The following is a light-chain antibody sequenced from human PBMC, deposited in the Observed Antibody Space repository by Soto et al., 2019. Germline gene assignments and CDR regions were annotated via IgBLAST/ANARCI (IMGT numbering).Light chain of an antibody. V-gene: IGLV8-61*01. CDR3: VLYVGSGILV. CDR2: STN. Sequence: QTVVTQEPSFSVSPGGTVTLTCGLSSGSVSTSYYPSWYQQTPGQAPRTLIYSTNTRSSGVPARFSGSILGNKAALTITGAQADDESDYYCVLYVGSGILVFGGGTQLTVL. J-gene: IGLJ2*01. CDR1: SGSVSTSYY.